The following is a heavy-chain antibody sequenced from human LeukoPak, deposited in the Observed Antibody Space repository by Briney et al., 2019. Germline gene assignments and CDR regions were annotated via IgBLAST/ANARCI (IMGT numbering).Heavy chain of an antibody. Sequence: ASVKVSCKASGYTFTSYDINWVRQATGQGLEWMGWMNPNSGNTGYAQKFQGRVTMTRNTSITTAYMELSSLRSEDTAVYCCARRPPYCSADSCYGGANFDFWGQGTLVTVSS. CDR2: MNPNSGNT. D-gene: IGHD2-15*01. CDR1: GYTFTSYD. CDR3: ARRPPYCSADSCYGGANFDF. J-gene: IGHJ4*02. V-gene: IGHV1-8*01.